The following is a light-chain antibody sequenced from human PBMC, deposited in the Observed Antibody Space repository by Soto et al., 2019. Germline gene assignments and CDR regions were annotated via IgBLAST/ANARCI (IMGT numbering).Light chain of an antibody. CDR2: WAS. V-gene: IGKV4-1*01. CDR3: QQYYSTPWT. CDR1: QSVLYSSNNKNY. Sequence: DIVMTQSPDSLAVSLGERATINCKSSQSVLYSSNNKNYLTWYQQKPGQPPTLLIYWASTRESGVPDRFSGSGSGTDFTLTSSSLQAEDVAVYYCQQYYSTPWTFGQGTKVEIK. J-gene: IGKJ1*01.